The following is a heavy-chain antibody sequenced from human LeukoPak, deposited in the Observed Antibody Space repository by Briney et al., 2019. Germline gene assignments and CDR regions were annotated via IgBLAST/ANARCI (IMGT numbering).Heavy chain of an antibody. CDR2: MYNSEST. CDR3: ASFYCSGGSCYQYYYYYYMDV. V-gene: IGHV4-59*01. J-gene: IGHJ6*03. CDR1: GGSISDYN. Sequence: SETLSLTCIVSGGSISDYNWNWIRQPPGKGLEWIGYMYNSESTNNNPSLKSRVTISVDKSKNQFSLKLSSVTAADTAVYYCASFYCSGGSCYQYYYYYYMDVWGKGTTVTVSS. D-gene: IGHD2-15*01.